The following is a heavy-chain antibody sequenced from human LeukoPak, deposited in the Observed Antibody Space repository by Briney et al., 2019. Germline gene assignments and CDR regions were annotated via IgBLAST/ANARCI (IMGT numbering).Heavy chain of an antibody. D-gene: IGHD6-13*01. V-gene: IGHV4-39*01. Sequence: SGTLSLTCTVSGGSVSSGSYYWGWIRQPPGKGLEWIGNIYYSGSTYYNPSLKSRVTISVDTSKNQFSLKLSSVTAADTAVYYCARRQAAALDYWGQGTLVTVSS. CDR2: IYYSGST. CDR1: GGSVSSGSYY. CDR3: ARRQAAALDY. J-gene: IGHJ4*02.